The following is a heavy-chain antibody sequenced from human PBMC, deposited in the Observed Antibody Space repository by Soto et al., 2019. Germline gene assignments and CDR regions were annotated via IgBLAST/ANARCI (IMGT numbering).Heavy chain of an antibody. CDR3: ARGTNYYDSSGYYYFDY. CDR1: GGSISNGGYS. D-gene: IGHD3-22*01. CDR2: IYYSAST. Sequence: SETLSLTCTVSGGSISNGGYSWSCMRQHPGKGLEWIGYIYYSASTYYNPSLKSRVTISVDTSKNQFSLKLSSVTAADTAVYYCARGTNYYDSSGYYYFDYWGQGTLVTVSS. V-gene: IGHV4-31*03. J-gene: IGHJ4*02.